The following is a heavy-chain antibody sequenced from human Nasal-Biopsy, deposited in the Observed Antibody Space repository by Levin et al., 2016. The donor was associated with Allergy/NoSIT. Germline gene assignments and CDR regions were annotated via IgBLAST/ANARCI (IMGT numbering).Heavy chain of an antibody. Sequence: GGSLRLSCAASGFTFSTYDMHWVRQAPGKGLEWVAVIWSDGSSETYGESVKGRFTISRDNSRNTLYLQMNSLRAEDTAIYYCARGCGGSPACYIIDYWGQGTQVTVSS. CDR2: IWSDGSSE. CDR1: GFTFSTYD. J-gene: IGHJ4*02. V-gene: IGHV3-33*08. D-gene: IGHD2-15*01. CDR3: ARGCGGSPACYIIDY.